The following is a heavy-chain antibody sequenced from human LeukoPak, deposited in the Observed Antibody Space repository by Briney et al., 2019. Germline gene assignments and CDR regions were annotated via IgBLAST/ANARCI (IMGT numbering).Heavy chain of an antibody. V-gene: IGHV4-59*08. CDR3: ARHYIVVVPAAMGGWFDP. CDR2: IYDTGST. D-gene: IGHD2-2*01. CDR1: GAYISTYY. J-gene: IGHJ5*02. Sequence: SETLSLTCSVSGAYISTYYWNWIRQPPGKGLEWIGYIYDTGSTFYNPSLKSRVTISVDTSKNQFSLKLSSVTAADTAVYYCARHYIVVVPAAMGGWFDPWGQGTLVTVSS.